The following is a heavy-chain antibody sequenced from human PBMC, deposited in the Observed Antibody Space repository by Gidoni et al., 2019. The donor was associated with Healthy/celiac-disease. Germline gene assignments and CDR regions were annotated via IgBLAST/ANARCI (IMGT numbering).Heavy chain of an antibody. Sequence: QVQLQESGPGLVQPSETLSLTCTVSGGSISSSYWSWIRQPPGKGLEWIGYIYYSGSTNYNPSLKSRVTISVDTSKNQFSLKLSSVTAADTAVYYCARAPYDSSGYWFDYWGQGTLVTVSS. V-gene: IGHV4-59*01. J-gene: IGHJ4*02. CDR1: GGSISSSY. CDR2: IYYSGST. D-gene: IGHD3-22*01. CDR3: ARAPYDSSGYWFDY.